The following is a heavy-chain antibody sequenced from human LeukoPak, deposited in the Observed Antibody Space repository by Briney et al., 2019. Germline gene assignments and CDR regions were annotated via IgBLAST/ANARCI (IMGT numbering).Heavy chain of an antibody. J-gene: IGHJ5*02. Sequence: SVKVSCKASGGTFSSYAISWVRQAPGQGLEWMGGIIPIFGTANYAQKFQGRVTITADKSTRTAYMELSSLRSEDTAVYSCARDSYGPYNWFDPWGQGTLVTVSS. CDR2: IIPIFGTA. CDR3: ARDSYGPYNWFDP. D-gene: IGHD5-18*01. V-gene: IGHV1-69*06. CDR1: GGTFSSYA.